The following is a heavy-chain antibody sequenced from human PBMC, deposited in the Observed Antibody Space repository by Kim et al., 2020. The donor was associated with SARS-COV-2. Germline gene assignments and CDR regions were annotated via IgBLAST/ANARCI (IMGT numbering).Heavy chain of an antibody. CDR3: ARAGGPYDFWSGYPTYYCDY. Sequence: SETLSLTCTVSGGSISSGSYYWSWIRQPAGKGLEWIGRIYTSGSTNYNPSLKSRVTISVDTSKNQFSLKLSSVTAADTAVYYCARAGGPYDFWSGYPTYYCDYWGQGTLVTVSS. CDR2: IYTSGST. CDR1: GGSISSGSYY. D-gene: IGHD3-3*01. J-gene: IGHJ4*02. V-gene: IGHV4-61*02.